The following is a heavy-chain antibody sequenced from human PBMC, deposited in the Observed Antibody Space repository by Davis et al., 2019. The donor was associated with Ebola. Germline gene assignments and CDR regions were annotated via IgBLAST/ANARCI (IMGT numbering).Heavy chain of an antibody. V-gene: IGHV4-59*01. CDR1: GGSFSGYY. CDR3: ARDRRSPRAFDI. J-gene: IGHJ3*02. CDR2: IYYSGST. Sequence: PSETLSLTCAVYGGSFSGYYWSWIRQPPGKGLEWIGYIYYSGSTNYNPSLKSRVTISVDTSKNQFSLKLSSVTAADTAVYYCARDRRSPRAFDIWGQGTMVTVSS.